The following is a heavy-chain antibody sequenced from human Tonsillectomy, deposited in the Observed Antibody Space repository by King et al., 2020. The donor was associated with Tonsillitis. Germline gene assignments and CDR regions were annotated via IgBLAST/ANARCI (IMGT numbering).Heavy chain of an antibody. V-gene: IGHV3-30*18. J-gene: IGHJ4*02. D-gene: IGHD3-9*01. CDR2: ISYDGSNK. Sequence: VQLVESGGGVVQPGRSLRLSCAASGFTFSSYGMHWVRQAPGKGLEWVAVISYDGSNKYYADSVKGRFTISRDNTKNTLYLQMKSLRAEETAVYYCAKDVAERYFDWLLPDYWGQGTLVTVSS. CDR3: AKDVAERYFDWLLPDY. CDR1: GFTFSSYG.